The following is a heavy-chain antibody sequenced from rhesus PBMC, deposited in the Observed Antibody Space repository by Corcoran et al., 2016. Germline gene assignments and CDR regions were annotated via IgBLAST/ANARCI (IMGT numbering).Heavy chain of an antibody. CDR2: IYGSGSST. D-gene: IGHD4-23*01. V-gene: IGHV4-169*01. J-gene: IGHJ4*01. Sequence: QLQLQESGPGLVKPSETLSVTCAVSGGSISSSYWSWIRQAPGKGLEWIGYIYGSGSSTNYNPSLKSRVTLSGDTSKNQLSLKLSSVTTADTAVYYCARVTTVSVDYWGQGVLVTVSS. CDR1: GGSISSSY. CDR3: ARVTTVSVDY.